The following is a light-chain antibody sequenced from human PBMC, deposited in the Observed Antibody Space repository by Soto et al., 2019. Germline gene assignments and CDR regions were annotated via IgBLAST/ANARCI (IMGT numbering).Light chain of an antibody. CDR2: DAS. Sequence: EIVLTQSPATLSLSPGERATLSCRASQSVSSYLAWYQQKPGQAPRLLIYDASNRATGIPARFSGSGSGTDFTLTISSLEPEDFAVYYCQQRSNWPPYTVGQGTNLDIK. J-gene: IGKJ2*01. CDR3: QQRSNWPPYT. CDR1: QSVSSY. V-gene: IGKV3-11*01.